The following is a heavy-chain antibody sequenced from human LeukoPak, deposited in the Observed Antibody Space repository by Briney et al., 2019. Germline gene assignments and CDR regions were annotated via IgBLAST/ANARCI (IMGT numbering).Heavy chain of an antibody. J-gene: IGHJ3*02. CDR1: GGSFSGYY. D-gene: IGHD3-3*01. V-gene: IGHV4-34*01. CDR2: INHSGST. Sequence: SETLSFTCAVYGGSFSGYYWSWIRQPPGKGLEWIGEINHSGSTNYNPSLKSRVTISVDTSKNQFSLKLSSVTAADTAVYYCARHYDFWSGYPTYAFDIWGQGTMVTVSS. CDR3: ARHYDFWSGYPTYAFDI.